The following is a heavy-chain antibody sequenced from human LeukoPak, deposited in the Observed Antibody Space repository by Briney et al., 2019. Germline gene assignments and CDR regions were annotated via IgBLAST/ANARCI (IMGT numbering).Heavy chain of an antibody. D-gene: IGHD1-26*01. CDR3: AKLVSPWELQNGLLDY. Sequence: PGGSLRLSCAASGFTFSSYEMNWVRQAPGKGLEWVSYISSSGSTIYYADSVKGRFTISRDNSKNTLYLQMNSLRAEDTAVYYCAKLVSPWELQNGLLDYWGQGTLVTVSS. V-gene: IGHV3-48*03. CDR1: GFTFSSYE. CDR2: ISSSGSTI. J-gene: IGHJ4*02.